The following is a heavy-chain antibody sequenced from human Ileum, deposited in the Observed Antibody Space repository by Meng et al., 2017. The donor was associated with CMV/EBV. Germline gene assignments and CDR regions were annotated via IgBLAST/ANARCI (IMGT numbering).Heavy chain of an antibody. J-gene: IGHJ4*02. V-gene: IGHV3-23*01. Sequence: EVHLLESGGDLVQPAASLRLSCAASGFTFRNYAMTWVRQAPAKGLEWVAGIGASSGSTYYVDSVSGRFIISRDNSKSMLYLQMNSLSAEDTAMYYCANLVASDYWGQGTLVTVSS. D-gene: IGHD2-2*01. CDR3: ANLVASDY. CDR2: IGASSGST. CDR1: GFTFRNYA.